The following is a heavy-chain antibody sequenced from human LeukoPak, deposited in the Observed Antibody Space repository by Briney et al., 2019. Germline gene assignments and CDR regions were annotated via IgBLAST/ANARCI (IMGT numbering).Heavy chain of an antibody. Sequence: GGSLRLSCAASGFTVSSSSMTWVRQAPGKGLEWVSVLYSAGTTYYADSVKGRFTISRDNSKNTLSLQMNSLRAEDTAVYYCARDGFTMVRGVGGWYFDLWGRGTLVTVSS. V-gene: IGHV3-66*01. CDR3: ARDGFTMVRGVGGWYFDL. CDR2: LYSAGTT. D-gene: IGHD3-10*01. J-gene: IGHJ2*01. CDR1: GFTVSSSS.